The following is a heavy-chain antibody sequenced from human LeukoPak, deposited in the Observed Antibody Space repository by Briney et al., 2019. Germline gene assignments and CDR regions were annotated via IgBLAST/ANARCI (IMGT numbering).Heavy chain of an antibody. CDR1: GGSISSGGYY. Sequence: SQTLSLTCTVSGGSISSGGYYWSWIRQHPGKGLEWIGYIYYSGSTYYNPSLKSRVTISVDTSKNQFSLKLSSVTAADTAVYYCGGCCSGGSCYNWFDPWGQGTLVTVSS. J-gene: IGHJ5*01. D-gene: IGHD2-15*01. CDR3: GGCCSGGSCYNWFDP. CDR2: IYYSGST. V-gene: IGHV4-31*03.